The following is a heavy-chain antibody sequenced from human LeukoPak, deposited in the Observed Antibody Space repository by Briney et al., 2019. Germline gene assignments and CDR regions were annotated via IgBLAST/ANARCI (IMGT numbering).Heavy chain of an antibody. D-gene: IGHD5-18*01. CDR2: IYYSGST. Sequence: SETLSLTCTVSGGSISSGDYYWSWIRQPPGKGLEWIGYIYYSGSTYYNPSLKSRVTISVDTSKNQFSLKLSSVTAADTAVYYCARDLIGARNAGYSYGLENFESFDYWGQGTLGTVSS. CDR1: GGSISSGDYY. J-gene: IGHJ4*02. V-gene: IGHV4-30-4*08. CDR3: ARDLIGARNAGYSYGLENFESFDY.